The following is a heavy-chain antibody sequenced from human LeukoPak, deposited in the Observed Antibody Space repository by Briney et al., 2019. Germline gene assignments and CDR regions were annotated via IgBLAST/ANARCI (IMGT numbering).Heavy chain of an antibody. CDR3: AKRYPYDSSTYAFDY. Sequence: GGSLRLSCAASGFTFSAYAASWVRHAPGKGLEWVSAISGSAARTYYADSVKGRFTISRDNSKNTVYLQMNSLRAEDTAVYYCAKRYPYDSSTYAFDYWGQGALVTVSS. J-gene: IGHJ4*02. CDR1: GFTFSAYA. V-gene: IGHV3-23*01. CDR2: ISGSAART. D-gene: IGHD3-22*01.